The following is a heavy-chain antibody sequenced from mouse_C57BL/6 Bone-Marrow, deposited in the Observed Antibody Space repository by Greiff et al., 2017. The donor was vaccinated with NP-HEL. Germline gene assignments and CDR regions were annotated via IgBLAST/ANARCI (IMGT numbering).Heavy chain of an antibody. CDR1: GYAFTNYL. CDR2: INPGSGGT. V-gene: IGHV1-54*01. D-gene: IGHD1-1*01. J-gene: IGHJ3*01. Sequence: VQLQQSGAELVRPGTSVKVSCKASGYAFTNYLIEWVKQRPGQGLEWIGVINPGSGGTNYNEKFKGKATLTADKSSSTAYMQLSSLTSEDSAVYFCARSRYYGSSPAWFADWGQGTLVTVSA. CDR3: ARSRYYGSSPAWFAD.